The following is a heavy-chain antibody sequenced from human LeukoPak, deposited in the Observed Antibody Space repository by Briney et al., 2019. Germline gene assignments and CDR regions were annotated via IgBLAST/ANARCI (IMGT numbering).Heavy chain of an antibody. V-gene: IGHV3-23*01. D-gene: IGHD5-12*01. CDR2: ISGSGLST. CDR3: AKSGWLSSPAHFDY. J-gene: IGHJ4*02. CDR1: GFTFSDYY. Sequence: PGGSLRLSCAASGFTFSDYYMSWIRQAPGKGLEWVSGISGSGLSTYYADSVKGRFTISRDNSKNTVYLQMNSLRAEDTAVYHCAKSGWLSSPAHFDYWGQGTLVTVSS.